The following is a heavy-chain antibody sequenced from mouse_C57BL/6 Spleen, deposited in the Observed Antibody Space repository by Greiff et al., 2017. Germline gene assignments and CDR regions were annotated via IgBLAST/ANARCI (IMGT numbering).Heavy chain of an antibody. J-gene: IGHJ2*01. CDR3: ARFLDGYLDY. V-gene: IGHV1-69*01. CDR1: GYTFTSYW. CDR2: IDPSDSYT. D-gene: IGHD2-3*01. Sequence: QVQLQQPGAELVMPGASVKLSCKASGYTFTSYWMHWVKQRPGQGLEWIGEIDPSDSYTNYNQKFKGKSTLTVDKSSSTAYMQLSSLTSEDSAVYYCARFLDGYLDYWGQGTTLTVSS.